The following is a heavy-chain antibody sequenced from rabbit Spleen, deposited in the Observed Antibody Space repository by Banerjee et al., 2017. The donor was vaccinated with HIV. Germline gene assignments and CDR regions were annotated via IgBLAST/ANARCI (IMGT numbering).Heavy chain of an antibody. CDR1: GFPFSSGYD. CDR3: ARDTGSSFSSYGMDL. V-gene: IGHV1S40*01. D-gene: IGHD8-1*01. CDR2: IAGSGSGFT. Sequence: QSLEESGGGLVKPGASLTLTCKASGFPFSSGYDMCWVRQAPGKGLEWISCIAGSGSGFTYSATWAKGRFTCSKTSSTTVTLQMTSLTVADTATYFCARDTGSSFSSYGMDLWGPGTLVTVS. J-gene: IGHJ6*01.